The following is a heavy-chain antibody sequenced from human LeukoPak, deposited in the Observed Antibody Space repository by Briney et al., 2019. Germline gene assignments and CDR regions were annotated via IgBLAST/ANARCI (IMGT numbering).Heavy chain of an antibody. CDR3: ARSLWFGEYDAFDI. J-gene: IGHJ3*02. D-gene: IGHD3-10*01. V-gene: IGHV4-38-2*01. Sequence: SETLSLTCAVSGYSISSGYYWGWIRQPPGKGLEWIGSIYHSGSTYYNPSLKSRVTISVDTSKNQFSLKLSSVTAADTAVHYCARSLWFGEYDAFDIWGQGTMVTVSS. CDR1: GYSISSGYY. CDR2: IYHSGST.